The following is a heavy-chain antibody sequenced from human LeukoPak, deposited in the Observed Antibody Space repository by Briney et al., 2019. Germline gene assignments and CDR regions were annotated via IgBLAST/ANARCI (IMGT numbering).Heavy chain of an antibody. CDR3: AREIMGYDTSGPGK. CDR1: GFTFSDYY. V-gene: IGHV3-11*04. J-gene: IGHJ4*02. D-gene: IGHD3-22*01. CDR2: ISSSGSTI. Sequence: PGGSLRLSCTASGFTFSDYYMSWIRQAPGKGLEWVSFISSSGSTIYYADSMKGRFTISRDNAKDTLYLQMNSLRVEDTAVYYCAREIMGYDTSGPGKWGQGTLVTVSS.